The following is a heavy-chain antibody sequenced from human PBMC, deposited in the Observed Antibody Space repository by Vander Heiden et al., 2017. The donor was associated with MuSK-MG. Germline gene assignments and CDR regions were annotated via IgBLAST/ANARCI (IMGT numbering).Heavy chain of an antibody. CDR3: ARGVRVPPRKQGYYYYIDV. D-gene: IGHD3-3*01. J-gene: IGHJ6*03. CDR2: MNPKSGNT. Sequence: QVQLVQSGTEVKKPGASVKVSCKASGYTFTNFDINWVRQATGQGLEWMGWMNPKSGNTGYAQKFQGRVTMTRNTSVNTAYMELSSLTSDDTAVYSCARGVRVPPRKQGYYYYIDVWGKGTTGTVSS. CDR1: GYTFTNFD. V-gene: IGHV1-8*01.